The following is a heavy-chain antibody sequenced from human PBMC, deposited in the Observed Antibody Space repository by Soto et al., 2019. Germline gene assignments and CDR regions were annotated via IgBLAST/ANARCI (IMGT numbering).Heavy chain of an antibody. CDR2: ISSNGGST. CDR3: ATDPTYYYDSSGFPNWFDP. V-gene: IGHV3-64*04. J-gene: IGHJ5*02. CDR1: GFTFSSYA. D-gene: IGHD3-22*01. Sequence: GGSLRLSCSASGFTFSSYAMHWVRQAPGKGLEYVSAISSNGGSTYYADSVKGRFTISRDNSKNTLYLQMNSLRAEDTAVYYCATDPTYYYDSSGFPNWFDPWGQGTLVTVSS.